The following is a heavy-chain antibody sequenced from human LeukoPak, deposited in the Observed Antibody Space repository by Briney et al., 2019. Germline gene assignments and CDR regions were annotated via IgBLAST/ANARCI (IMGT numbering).Heavy chain of an antibody. CDR1: GYTFTGYY. Sequence: SVKVSCKASGYTFTGYYMHWVRQAPGQGLEWMGGIIPIFGTANYAQKFQGRVTITADESTSTAYMELSSLRSEDTAVYYCARARADYCSSTSCYGIYYYGMDVWGQGTTVTVSS. V-gene: IGHV1-69*13. D-gene: IGHD2-2*01. J-gene: IGHJ6*02. CDR2: IIPIFGTA. CDR3: ARARADYCSSTSCYGIYYYGMDV.